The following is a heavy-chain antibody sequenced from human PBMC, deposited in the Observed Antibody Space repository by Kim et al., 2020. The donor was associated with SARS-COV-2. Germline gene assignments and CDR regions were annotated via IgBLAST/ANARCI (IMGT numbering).Heavy chain of an antibody. CDR3: ARGPMPSCYSDS. Sequence: TDNPSLKSRVTRSVDPSKSQFSLKLSPVTAADTAGYYCARGPMPSCYSDSWGEGSLVTVSS. J-gene: IGHJ4*02. V-gene: IGHV4-34*01. D-gene: IGHD3-22*01.